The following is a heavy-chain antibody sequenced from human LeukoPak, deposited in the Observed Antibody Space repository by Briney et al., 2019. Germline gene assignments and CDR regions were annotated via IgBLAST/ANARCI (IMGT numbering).Heavy chain of an antibody. D-gene: IGHD3-10*01. CDR2: IYYSGST. CDR1: GGSISNYY. CDR3: ARDRGGPRRYFDL. Sequence: SETLSLTCTVSGGSISNYYWSWIRQSPGKGLEWIGYIYYSGSTNYNPSLKSRVTISVDTSKNQFSLMVSSVTAADTAVYYCARDRGGPRRYFDLWGRGTLVIVSS. J-gene: IGHJ2*01. V-gene: IGHV4-59*01.